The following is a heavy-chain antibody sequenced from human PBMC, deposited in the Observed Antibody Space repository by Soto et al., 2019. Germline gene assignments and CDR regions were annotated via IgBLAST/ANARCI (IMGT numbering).Heavy chain of an antibody. Sequence: GGSLRLSSAASGFTFSNYAMNWVRQAPGKGLEWVSFISTTGGSKNYADSVKVRFTISRDNSKNTLYIQMNSLRVEDAATYYCAKASGESYTGSRLFYXWGHGTRFTVSX. V-gene: IGHV3-23*01. CDR1: GFTFSNYA. CDR2: ISTTGGSK. D-gene: IGHD3-10*01. CDR3: AKASGESYTGSRLFYX. J-gene: IGHJ4*01.